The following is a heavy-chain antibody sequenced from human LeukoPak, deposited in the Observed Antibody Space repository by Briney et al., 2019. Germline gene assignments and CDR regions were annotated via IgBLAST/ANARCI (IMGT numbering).Heavy chain of an antibody. CDR1: GGSISSGSYY. J-gene: IGHJ4*02. CDR3: ARGGVAASHYYFDY. CDR2: IYTSGST. V-gene: IGHV4-61*02. D-gene: IGHD2-15*01. Sequence: SETLSLTCTVSGGSISSGSYYWSWIRQPAGKGLEWIGRIYTSGSTNYNPSLKSRVTISVDTSKNQFSLKLRSVTAPGTAVYYCARGGVAASHYYFDYWGQGTLVTVSS.